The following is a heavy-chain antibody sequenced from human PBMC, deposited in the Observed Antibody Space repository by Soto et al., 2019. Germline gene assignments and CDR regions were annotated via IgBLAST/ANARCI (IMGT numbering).Heavy chain of an antibody. CDR2: IYPGDSET. CDR1: GYSFANYW. V-gene: IGHV5-51*01. J-gene: IGHJ4*02. CDR3: ARPGAPTDTVVYDF. D-gene: IGHD3-10*01. Sequence: PGESLKISCKASGYSFANYWIGWVCQKPGKGLEWMGVIYPGDSETTYSPSFEGQVIISVDRSRGTAFLEWSSLKASDTAMYYCARPGAPTDTVVYDFWGQGTQVTVYS.